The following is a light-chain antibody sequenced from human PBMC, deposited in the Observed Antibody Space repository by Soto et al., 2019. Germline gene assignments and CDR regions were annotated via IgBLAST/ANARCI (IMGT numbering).Light chain of an antibody. J-gene: IGKJ3*01. CDR2: AAS. Sequence: DMQMTQSPSSLSAFVGDRVTITCQASQDISTYVNWYQQKPGKTPNLLIYAASNLETRVPSRFSGSGSGTKFILTISRLQSEDIGTYYCQQYDNLPVTFGPGTKVNVK. CDR1: QDISTY. V-gene: IGKV1-33*01. CDR3: QQYDNLPVT.